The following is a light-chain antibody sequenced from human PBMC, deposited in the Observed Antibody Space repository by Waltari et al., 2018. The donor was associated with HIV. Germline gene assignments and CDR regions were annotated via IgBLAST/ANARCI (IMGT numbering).Light chain of an antibody. CDR1: QSVSSN. CDR3: QQYKDWPLGT. V-gene: IGKV3-15*01. J-gene: IGKJ1*01. Sequence: EIVMTQSQAPLSVSPGERAPLSCRASQSVSSNLAWYQQKPGQAPRLLMYSASTRATDIPARFSGSGSGTEFTLTISSLQSEDLAVYYCQQYKDWPLGTFGQGTKVEIK. CDR2: SAS.